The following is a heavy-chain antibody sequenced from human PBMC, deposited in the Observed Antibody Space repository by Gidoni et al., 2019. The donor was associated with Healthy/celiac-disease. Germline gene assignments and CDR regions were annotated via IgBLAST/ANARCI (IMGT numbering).Heavy chain of an antibody. CDR2: ISDDGRNK. CDR3: ARFEPTVALLGFDY. Sequence: QVQLVAAGGGVVQRGRSLRRSCDASGCTFSSYAMHWVRRAPGKGLEWVTVISDDGRNKSYADSVKGRFTISRDNSKNTLYLQMNSLRAEDTAVYYCARFEPTVALLGFDYWGQGTLVTVSS. CDR1: GCTFSSYA. J-gene: IGHJ4*02. D-gene: IGHD2-21*01. V-gene: IGHV3-30*04.